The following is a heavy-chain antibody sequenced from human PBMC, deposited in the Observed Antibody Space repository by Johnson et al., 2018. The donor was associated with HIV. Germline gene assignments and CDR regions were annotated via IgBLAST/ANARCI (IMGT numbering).Heavy chain of an antibody. D-gene: IGHD1-26*01. J-gene: IGHJ3*02. CDR3: ARVLVAADYAFDI. CDR2: IRYDGSNK. V-gene: IGHV3-30*02. CDR1: GFTFSSYG. Sequence: VQLVESGGGVVQPGGSLRLSCAASGFTFSSYGMHWVRQAPGKGLEWVAFIRYDGSNKYYADSVKGRFTISRDNAKKSLYLQMNSLRADDTALYYCARVLVAADYAFDIWGQGTMVTVSS.